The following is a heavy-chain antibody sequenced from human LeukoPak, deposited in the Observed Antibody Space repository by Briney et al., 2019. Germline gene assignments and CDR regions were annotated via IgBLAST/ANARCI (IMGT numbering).Heavy chain of an antibody. V-gene: IGHV4-34*01. D-gene: IGHD6-13*01. Sequence: PSETLSLTCAVYGGSFSGYYWSWIRQPPGKGLEWIGEINHSGSTNYNPPLKSRVTISVDTSKNQFSLKLSSVTAADTAVYYCARDAAAGFDYWGQGTLVTVSS. CDR1: GGSFSGYY. J-gene: IGHJ4*02. CDR2: INHSGST. CDR3: ARDAAAGFDY.